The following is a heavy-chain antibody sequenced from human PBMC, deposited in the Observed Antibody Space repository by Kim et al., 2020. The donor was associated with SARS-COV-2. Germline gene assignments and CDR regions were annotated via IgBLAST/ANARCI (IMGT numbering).Heavy chain of an antibody. V-gene: IGHV4-4*07. J-gene: IGHJ4*02. CDR3: ARGDGGY. CDR1: GGSISSHY. CDR2: LHTSGNI. Sequence: SETLSLTCSVSGGSISSHYWNWFRQPAGKGLEWIGRLHTSGNINYNPSLKSRVTLSVDTSKNQFSLKVTSLTAADTAVCYCARGDGGYWRQGTLVTVSS.